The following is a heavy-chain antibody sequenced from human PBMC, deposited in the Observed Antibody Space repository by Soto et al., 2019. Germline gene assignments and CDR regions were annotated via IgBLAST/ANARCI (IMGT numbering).Heavy chain of an antibody. CDR3: ASSLLTPFDY. CDR1: GLAFNTYW. J-gene: IGHJ4*02. V-gene: IGHV3-74*01. D-gene: IGHD7-27*01. Sequence: GGSLRLSCAASGLAFNTYWMHWVRQAPGKGLVWVSRINSDGSSTFYADSVKGRFTISRDNAKNTLYLQMNSLRAEDTAVYYCASSLLTPFDYWGQGTLVTVSS. CDR2: INSDGSST.